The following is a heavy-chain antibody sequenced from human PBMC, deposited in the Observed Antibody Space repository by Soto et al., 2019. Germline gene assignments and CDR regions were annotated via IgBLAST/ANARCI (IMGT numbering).Heavy chain of an antibody. CDR3: ASLVVVPAASRYYYYYYMDV. V-gene: IGHV3-21*01. CDR1: GFTFSSYS. J-gene: IGHJ6*03. CDR2: ISSSSSYI. D-gene: IGHD2-2*01. Sequence: VQLVESGGGLVKPGGSLRLSCAASGFTFSSYSMNWVRQAPGKGLEWVSSISSSSSYIYYADSVKGRFTISRDNAKNSLYLQMNSLRAEDTAVYYCASLVVVPAASRYYYYYYMDVWGKGTTVTVSS.